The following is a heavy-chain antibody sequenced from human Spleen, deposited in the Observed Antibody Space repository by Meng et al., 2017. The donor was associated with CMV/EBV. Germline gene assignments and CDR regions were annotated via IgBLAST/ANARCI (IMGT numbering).Heavy chain of an antibody. Sequence: GESLKISCVASGFTFSSYSMNWVRQAPGKGLEWVSSISSGSTYIYYADSVKGRFTISRDNAKNSLYLKMNSLRAEDTAVYYCARTRRGKYYYYGMDVWGQGTLVTVSS. CDR1: GFTFSSYS. J-gene: IGHJ6*02. D-gene: IGHD3-10*01. CDR2: ISSGSTYI. V-gene: IGHV3-21*01. CDR3: ARTRRGKYYYYGMDV.